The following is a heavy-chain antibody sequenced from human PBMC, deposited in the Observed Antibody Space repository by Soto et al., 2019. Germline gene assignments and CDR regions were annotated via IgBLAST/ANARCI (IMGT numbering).Heavy chain of an antibody. Sequence: EVQLVESGGGLVQPGGSLRLSCAASGFTFSSYWIHWVRQAPGKGLVWVSRIISDGSSTTYADSVKGRFTISRDNAKNTLYLQMPSLRAEDTAVYYCARVSREVVPAAIDYWGQGTLVTVSS. CDR3: ARVSREVVPAAIDY. D-gene: IGHD2-2*01. CDR1: GFTFSSYW. CDR2: IISDGSST. J-gene: IGHJ4*02. V-gene: IGHV3-74*01.